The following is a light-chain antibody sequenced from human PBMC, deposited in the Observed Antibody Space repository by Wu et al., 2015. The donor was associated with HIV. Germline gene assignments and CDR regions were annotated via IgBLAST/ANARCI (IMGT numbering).Light chain of an antibody. CDR2: DAA. Sequence: RVILSCRASESVRSGFLAWYQQKPGQSPTLLAFDAASRATGVPDRFRGSSSATNSHFFLTINRLEAEDSALYFCQQYAKSPWTFGQGTKLEIK. V-gene: IGKV3-20*01. J-gene: IGKJ1*01. CDR3: QQYAKSPWT. CDR1: ESVRSGF.